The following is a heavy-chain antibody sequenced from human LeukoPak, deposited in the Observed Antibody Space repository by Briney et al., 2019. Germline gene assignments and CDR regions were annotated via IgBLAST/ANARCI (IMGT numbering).Heavy chain of an antibody. CDR1: GFTFSSYG. J-gene: IGHJ4*02. D-gene: IGHD6-13*01. V-gene: IGHV3-33*01. CDR3: ARGPLYSISWYGVDY. CDR2: IWYDGSNK. Sequence: PGGSLRLSCAASGFTFSSYGMHWVRQTPGKGLEWVAVIWYDGSNKYYADSVKGRFTISRDNSKNTLYLQMNSLRAEDTAVYYCARGPLYSISWYGVDYWGQGTLVTVSS.